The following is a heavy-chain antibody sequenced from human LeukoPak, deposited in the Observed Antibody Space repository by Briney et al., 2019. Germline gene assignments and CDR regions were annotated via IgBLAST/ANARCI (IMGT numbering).Heavy chain of an antibody. V-gene: IGHV4-34*01. CDR3: ARQEFPLGFDL. J-gene: IGHJ5*02. CDR2: INHSGST. Sequence: SETLSLTCAVYGGSFSGYYWSWIRQPPGKGLEWIGEINHSGSTNYNPSLKSRVTISVDTSKNQFSLKLSSVTAADTAVYYCARQEFPLGFDLWGQGTLVTVSS. CDR1: GGSFSGYY. D-gene: IGHD3-10*01.